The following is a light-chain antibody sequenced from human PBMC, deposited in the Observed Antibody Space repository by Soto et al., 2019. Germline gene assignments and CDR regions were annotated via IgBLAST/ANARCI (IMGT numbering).Light chain of an antibody. V-gene: IGKV3-20*01. CDR1: QRVSSSF. J-gene: IGKJ1*01. Sequence: EIVLTQSPGTLSLSPGERATLSCRASQRVSSSFLAWYQQKPGPAPRLLIYGASSRATGIPDRFSGSGSGTDFTLTISRLEPEDFAVYYCQQYDSSPWTFGQGTKVEIK. CDR3: QQYDSSPWT. CDR2: GAS.